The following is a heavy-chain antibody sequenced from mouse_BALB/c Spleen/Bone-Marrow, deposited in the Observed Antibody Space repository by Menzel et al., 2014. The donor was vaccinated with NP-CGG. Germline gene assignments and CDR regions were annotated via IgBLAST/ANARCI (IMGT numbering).Heavy chain of an antibody. CDR1: GFDFSRYW. CDR2: INPDSNTI. D-gene: IGHD4-1*01. Sequence: EVQVVESGGGLVQPGGSLKLSCAASGFDFSRYWMSWVRQAPGKGPEWIGEINPDSNTINYTPSLKDKFIISRDNAKNTLYLQMSKVRSEDTALYYCARRGLGRWYFDVWGAGTTVTVSS. CDR3: ARRGLGRWYFDV. J-gene: IGHJ1*01. V-gene: IGHV4-1*02.